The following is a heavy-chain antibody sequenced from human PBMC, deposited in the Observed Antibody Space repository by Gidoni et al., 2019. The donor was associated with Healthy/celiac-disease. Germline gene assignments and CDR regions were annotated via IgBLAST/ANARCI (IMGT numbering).Heavy chain of an antibody. CDR2: IYSGGST. CDR3: ARVRDYDSSGYWHSQKHYYYYMDV. V-gene: IGHV3-53*02. D-gene: IGHD3-22*01. J-gene: IGHJ6*03. CDR1: GFTVSCNY. Sequence: EVQLVETGGGLIQPGGSLRLSCAASGFTVSCNYMSWVRQAPGKGLEWVSVIYSGGSTYYADSVKGRFTISRDNSKNTLYLQMNSLRAEDTAVYYCARVRDYDSSGYWHSQKHYYYYMDVWGKGTTVTVSS.